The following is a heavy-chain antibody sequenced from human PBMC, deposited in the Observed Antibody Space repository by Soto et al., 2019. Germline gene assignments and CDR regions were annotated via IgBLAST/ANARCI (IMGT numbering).Heavy chain of an antibody. D-gene: IGHD3-22*01. CDR2: IKPSGVST. CDR1: GYTFTSYY. V-gene: IGHV1-46*01. Sequence: EASVKVSCKASGYTFTSYYMHWVRQAPAQGLEWMGIIKPSGVSTSYAQKFQGRVTMTRDTSTSTVYMELRSLRTEVSAVYYCVRPTYYYDSSGLGYWGQGTLVTVSS. CDR3: VRPTYYYDSSGLGY. J-gene: IGHJ4*02.